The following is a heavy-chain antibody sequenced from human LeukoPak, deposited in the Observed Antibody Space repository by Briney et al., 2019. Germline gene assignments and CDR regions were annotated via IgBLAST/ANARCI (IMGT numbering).Heavy chain of an antibody. CDR1: GFTFSNYW. V-gene: IGHV3-74*01. CDR2: VNTDGSTP. CDR3: ARDRGSYSDY. J-gene: IGHJ4*02. D-gene: IGHD3-16*01. Sequence: PGGSLRLSCAASGFTFSNYWMHWVRQAPGKGLVWVSRVNTDGSTPTYADSVKGRFTISRDNAKNTLYLQMNSLRAEDTAVYYCARDRGSYSDYWGQGTLVTVSS.